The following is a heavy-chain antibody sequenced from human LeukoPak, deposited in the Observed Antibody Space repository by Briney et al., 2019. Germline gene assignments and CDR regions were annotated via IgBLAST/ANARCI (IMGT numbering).Heavy chain of an antibody. J-gene: IGHJ3*02. D-gene: IGHD3-22*01. CDR3: ARGYYYDSSGYPMVAFDI. V-gene: IGHV4-34*01. Sequence: SETLSLTCAVYGGSFSGYYWSWIRQPPGKGLEWIGEINHSGSTNYNPSLKSRVTISVETSKNQFSLKLSSVTAADTAVYYCARGYYYDSSGYPMVAFDIWGQGTMVTVSS. CDR1: GGSFSGYY. CDR2: INHSGST.